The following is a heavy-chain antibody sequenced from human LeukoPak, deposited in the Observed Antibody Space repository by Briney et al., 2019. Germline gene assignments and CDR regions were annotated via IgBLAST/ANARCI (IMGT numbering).Heavy chain of an antibody. D-gene: IGHD2-2*01. CDR2: IYWDDDK. CDR1: GFLLRTSGVG. Sequence: SGPTLVNPTQTLTLTCTFSGFLLRTSGVGVGWIRQPPGKALEWLALIYWDDDKRYSPSLKSRLTITKDTSKNQVVLTMTNVDPVDTATYYCAHLYQLASFDYWGQGTLVTVSS. J-gene: IGHJ4*02. CDR3: AHLYQLASFDY. V-gene: IGHV2-5*02.